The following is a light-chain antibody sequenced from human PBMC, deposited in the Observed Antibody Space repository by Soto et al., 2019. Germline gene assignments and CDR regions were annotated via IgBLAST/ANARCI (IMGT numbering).Light chain of an antibody. Sequence: EIVLTQSPATLSLSPGERATLSCRASQSVSSYLAWYQQKPGQAPRLLIYDASNRATGIPARFSGSGSGTDFTLTISSLESEDFAVYYCQQRSNWPPWTFGQGTK. CDR1: QSVSSY. J-gene: IGKJ1*01. CDR3: QQRSNWPPWT. CDR2: DAS. V-gene: IGKV3-11*01.